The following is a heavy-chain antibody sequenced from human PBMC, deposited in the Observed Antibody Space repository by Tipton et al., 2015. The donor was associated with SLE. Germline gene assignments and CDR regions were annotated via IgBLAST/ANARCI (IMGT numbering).Heavy chain of an antibody. Sequence: LRLSCAVYGGSFSGYYLSWVRQPPGKGLEWIGEINHSGSTNYNPSPKRRVTISVDTSKNQFPRQLNSVTPAETAAYYCARDRGSRWHNWFDPWGQGTLGTVS. V-gene: IGHV4-34*01. CDR3: ARDRGSRWHNWFDP. D-gene: IGHD6-13*01. CDR1: GGSFSGYY. J-gene: IGHJ5*02. CDR2: INHSGST.